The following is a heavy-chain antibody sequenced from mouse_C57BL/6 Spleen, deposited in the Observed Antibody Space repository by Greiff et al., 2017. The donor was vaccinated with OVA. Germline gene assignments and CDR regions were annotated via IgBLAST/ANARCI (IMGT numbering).Heavy chain of an antibody. CDR1: GYSITSGYD. J-gene: IGHJ3*01. D-gene: IGHD2-4*01. CDR2: ISYSGST. Sequence: EVQLQQSGPGMVKPSQSLSLTCTVTGYSITSGYDWHWIRHFPGNKLEWMGYISYSGSTNYNPSLKSRNSITHDTSKNHFFLKLNSVTTEDTATYYCARRDYDVFAYWGQVTLVTVSA. V-gene: IGHV3-1*01. CDR3: ARRDYDVFAY.